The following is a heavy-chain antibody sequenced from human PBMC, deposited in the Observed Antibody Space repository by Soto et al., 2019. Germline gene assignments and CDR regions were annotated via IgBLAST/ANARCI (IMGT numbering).Heavy chain of an antibody. CDR1: SFPLSNYY. V-gene: IGHV3-23*01. CDR3: AKDLHWFAMDG. CDR2: ISGSEDNI. J-gene: IGHJ6*02. Sequence: PVGALTLSSVASSFPLSNYYMPLVLQAPGKGLEWVAVISGSEDNIHYADSVKGRFTISRDNSMNTLYLQMNSLRADDTAISYCAKDLHWFAMDGLGQGTTVTVTS. D-gene: IGHD3-10*01.